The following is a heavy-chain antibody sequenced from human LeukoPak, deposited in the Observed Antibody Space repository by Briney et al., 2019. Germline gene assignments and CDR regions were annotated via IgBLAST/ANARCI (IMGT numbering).Heavy chain of an antibody. CDR2: IYYSGST. V-gene: IGHV4-59*01. CDR3: ARGTTISVAGSQFDP. CDR1: GGSISSYY. D-gene: IGHD6-19*01. J-gene: IGHJ5*02. Sequence: PSETLSLTCTVSGGSISSYYWSWIGQPLGKGLEWIGYIYYSGSTNYNPSLKSRVTISVDTSKNQFSLKLSSVTAADTAVYYCARGTTISVAGSQFDPWGQGTLVTVSS.